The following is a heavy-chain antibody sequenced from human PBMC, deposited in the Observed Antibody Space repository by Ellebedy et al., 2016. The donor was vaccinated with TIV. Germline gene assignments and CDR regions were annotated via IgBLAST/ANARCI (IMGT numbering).Heavy chain of an antibody. CDR1: GLTFSSHG. CDR3: VVTGWRGGTIVPFTD. CDR2: LTASGYST. J-gene: IGHJ4*02. Sequence: PGGSLRLSCAVSGLTFSSHGMSWVRQAPGKGLEWVAGLTASGYSTYYADSVKGRFTISRDNSKNTLYLQMNSLIVEDTAVYYGVVTGWRGGTIVPFTDWGQGSLVTVSS. D-gene: IGHD2-21*02. V-gene: IGHV3-23*01.